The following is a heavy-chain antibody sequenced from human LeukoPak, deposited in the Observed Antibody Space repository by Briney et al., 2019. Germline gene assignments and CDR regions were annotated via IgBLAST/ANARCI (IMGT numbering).Heavy chain of an antibody. CDR2: INTDGSST. D-gene: IGHD3-22*01. Sequence: PGGSLRLSCAASGFTFSSYWMHWVRQAPGKGLVWVSRINTDGSSTSYADSVKGRFTISRDNSKNTLYLQMNSLRAEDTAVYYCARGFWGYYYDSSYDYWGQGTLVTVSS. J-gene: IGHJ4*02. CDR1: GFTFSSYW. V-gene: IGHV3-74*01. CDR3: ARGFWGYYYDSSYDY.